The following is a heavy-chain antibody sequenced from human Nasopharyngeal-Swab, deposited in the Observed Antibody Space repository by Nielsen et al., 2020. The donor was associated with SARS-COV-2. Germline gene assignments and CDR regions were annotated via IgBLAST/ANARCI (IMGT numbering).Heavy chain of an antibody. Sequence: SCAASGFTFSSYWMSWVRQAPGKGLEWVANIKQDGSEKYYVDSVKGRFTISRDNAKNSLYLQMNSLRAEDTAVYYCARERPGYSSGWFNWFDPWGQGTLVTVSS. CDR3: ARERPGYSSGWFNWFDP. V-gene: IGHV3-7*03. D-gene: IGHD6-19*01. J-gene: IGHJ5*02. CDR2: IKQDGSEK. CDR1: GFTFSSYW.